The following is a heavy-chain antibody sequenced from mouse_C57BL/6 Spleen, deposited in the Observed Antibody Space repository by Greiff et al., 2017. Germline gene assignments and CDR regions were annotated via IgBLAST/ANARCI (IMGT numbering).Heavy chain of an antibody. Sequence: QVQLQQPGAELVKPGASVKMSCKASGYTFTSYWITWVKQMPGQGLGWSGDIYPGSGSTNYNEKFKSKATLTVDTSSITAYMQLSSLTSEDSAVYYCASGYRVDYWGQGTSVTVSS. J-gene: IGHJ4*01. CDR3: ASGYRVDY. CDR2: IYPGSGST. V-gene: IGHV1-55*01. CDR1: GYTFTSYW. D-gene: IGHD1-2*01.